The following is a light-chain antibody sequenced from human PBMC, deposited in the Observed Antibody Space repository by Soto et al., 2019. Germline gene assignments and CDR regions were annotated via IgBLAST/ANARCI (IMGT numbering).Light chain of an antibody. CDR2: YAS. Sequence: EIMMTQSPATLSVSPGDRATISCRASQGVRNNLAWYQQKPGQAPRLLIYYASTRATGIPARFSGSGSGTEFPLIISSQPSEDVALYYRQQYNNRPPSTFGQGTRLEIK. CDR1: QGVRNN. J-gene: IGKJ5*01. CDR3: QQYNNRPPST. V-gene: IGKV3-15*01.